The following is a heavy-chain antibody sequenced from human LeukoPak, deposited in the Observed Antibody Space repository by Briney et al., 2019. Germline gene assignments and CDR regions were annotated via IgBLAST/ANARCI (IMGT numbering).Heavy chain of an antibody. CDR2: INPNSGGT. D-gene: IGHD4-17*01. CDR3: ARDLSVTTVTNPMTDY. J-gene: IGHJ4*02. V-gene: IGHV1-2*02. CDR1: GYTFTGYY. Sequence: ASVKVSCKASGYTFTGYYMHWVRQAPGQGLEWMGWINPNSGGTNYAQKFQGRVTMTRDTSISTAYMELSRLRPDDTAVYYCARDLSVTTVTNPMTDYWGQGTLVTVSS.